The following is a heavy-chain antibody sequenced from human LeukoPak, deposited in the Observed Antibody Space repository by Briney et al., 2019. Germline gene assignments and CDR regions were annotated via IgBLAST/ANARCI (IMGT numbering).Heavy chain of an antibody. D-gene: IGHD2-2*01. J-gene: IGHJ4*02. CDR3: ARDGGYCSSTSCYSEWAFDY. CDR1: GFTFSSYA. CDR2: ISYDGSNK. Sequence: PGRSLRLSCAASGFTFSSYAMHWVRQAPGKGLEWVAVISYDGSNKYYADSVKGRFTISRDNSKNTLYLQMNSLRVEDTAVYYCARDGGYCSSTSCYSEWAFDYWGQGTLVTVSS. V-gene: IGHV3-30-3*01.